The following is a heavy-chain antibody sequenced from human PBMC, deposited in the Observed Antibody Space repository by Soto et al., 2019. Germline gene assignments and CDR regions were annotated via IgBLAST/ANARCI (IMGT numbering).Heavy chain of an antibody. CDR1: GGSLSSYY. V-gene: IGHV4-59*08. D-gene: IGHD3-9*01. CDR3: ARHLRYFDGKYKNWFDP. J-gene: IGHJ5*02. Sequence: PSETLSLTCTVSGGSLSSYYWSWIRQPPGKGLEWIGYIYYSGSTNYNPSLKSRVTISVDTSKNQFSLKLSSATAADTAVYYCARHLRYFDGKYKNWFDPWGQGTLVTVSS. CDR2: IYYSGST.